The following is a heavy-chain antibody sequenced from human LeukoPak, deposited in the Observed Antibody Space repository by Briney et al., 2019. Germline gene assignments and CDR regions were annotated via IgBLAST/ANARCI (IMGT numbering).Heavy chain of an antibody. CDR2: INAGNGNT. Sequence: ASVKVSCKASGYTFTSYYMHWVRQAPGQRLEWMGWINAGNGNTKYSQKFQGRVTITRDTSASTAYMELSSLRSEDTAVYYCAREGGGGYSYGSLWGQGTLVTVSS. CDR3: AREGGGGYSYGSL. V-gene: IGHV1-3*01. CDR1: GYTFTSYY. J-gene: IGHJ4*02. D-gene: IGHD5-18*01.